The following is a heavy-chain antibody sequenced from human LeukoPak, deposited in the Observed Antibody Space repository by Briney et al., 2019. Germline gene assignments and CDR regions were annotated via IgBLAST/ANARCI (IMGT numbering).Heavy chain of an antibody. CDR2: IRYDGSNK. CDR3: AQICVGAIPFDY. V-gene: IGHV3-30*02. Sequence: GGSLRLSCAASGFTFSSYGMHWVRQAPGKGLEWVAFIRYDGSNKYYADSVKGRFTISRDNSKNTLYLQMNSLRAEDTAVYYCAQICVGAIPFDYWGQGTLVTVSS. D-gene: IGHD1-26*01. CDR1: GFTFSSYG. J-gene: IGHJ4*02.